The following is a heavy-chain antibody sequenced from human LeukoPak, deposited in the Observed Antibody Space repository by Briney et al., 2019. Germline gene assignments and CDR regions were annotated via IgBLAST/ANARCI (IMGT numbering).Heavy chain of an antibody. CDR3: ARVTSYYDSSGYQFYFDY. V-gene: IGHV4-59*01. CDR2: IYYSGST. Sequence: SETLSLTCTVSGGSISSYYWSWIRQPPGKGLEWVGYIYYSGSTNYNPSLKSRVTISVDTSKDHFSLKLSSVTAADTAVYYCARVTSYYDSSGYQFYFDYWGQGTLVTVSS. CDR1: GGSISSYY. D-gene: IGHD3-22*01. J-gene: IGHJ4*02.